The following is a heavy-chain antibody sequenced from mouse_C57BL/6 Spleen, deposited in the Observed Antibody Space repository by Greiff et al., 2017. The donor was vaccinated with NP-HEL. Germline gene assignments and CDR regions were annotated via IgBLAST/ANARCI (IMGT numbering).Heavy chain of an antibody. CDR2: IDPSDSYT. Sequence: QVQLQQPGAELVKPGASVKLSCKASGYTFTSYWMQWVKQRPGQGLEWIGEIDPSDSYTNYNQKFKGKATLTVDTSSSTAYMQLSSLTSEDSAVYYCARGSYYGSSYDYFDYWGQGTTLTVSS. J-gene: IGHJ2*01. CDR1: GYTFTSYW. D-gene: IGHD1-1*01. CDR3: ARGSYYGSSYDYFDY. V-gene: IGHV1-50*01.